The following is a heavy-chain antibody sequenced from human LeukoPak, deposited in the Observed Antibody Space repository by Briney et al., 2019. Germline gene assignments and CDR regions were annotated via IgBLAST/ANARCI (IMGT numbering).Heavy chain of an antibody. D-gene: IGHD5-12*01. CDR3: AREGNSGYQGDFAY. J-gene: IGHJ4*02. CDR2: IYTSGST. CDR1: GGSISSYY. V-gene: IGHV4-4*07. Sequence: SETLSLTCTVSGGSISSYYWSWIRQPAGKGLEWIVRIYTSGSTNYNPSLKSRVTMSVDTSKNQFSLKLSSVTAADTAVYYCAREGNSGYQGDFAYWGQGTLVTVSS.